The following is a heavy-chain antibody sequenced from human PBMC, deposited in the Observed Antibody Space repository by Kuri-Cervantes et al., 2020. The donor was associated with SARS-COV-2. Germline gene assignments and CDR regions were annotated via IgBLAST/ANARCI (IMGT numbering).Heavy chain of an antibody. CDR2: INPSGGST. V-gene: IGHV1-46*01. D-gene: IGHD3-16*01. J-gene: IGHJ5*02. Sequence: ASVKVSCKASGYTFTSYYVHWVRQAPGQGLEWMGIINPSGGSTSYAQKFQGRVTMTRDTSTSTVYMELSSLRSEDTAVYYCARDWGRYPRDPWGQGTLVTVSS. CDR3: ARDWGRYPRDP. CDR1: GYTFTSYY.